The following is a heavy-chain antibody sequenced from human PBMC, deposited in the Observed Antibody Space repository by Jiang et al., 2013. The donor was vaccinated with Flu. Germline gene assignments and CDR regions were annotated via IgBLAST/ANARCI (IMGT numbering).Heavy chain of an antibody. J-gene: IGHJ1*01. V-gene: IGHV3-7*01. CDR1: GFTFSASW. CDR2: IKEDGSYK. Sequence: GGGSVQPGGSLRLSCAASGFTFSASWMSWVRQAPGKGLEWVANIKEDGSYKDYVDSVKGRFTISRDNAKNSLFLQMNSLRAEDTAVYYCATSRHWGQGTLVTVTS. CDR3: ATSRH.